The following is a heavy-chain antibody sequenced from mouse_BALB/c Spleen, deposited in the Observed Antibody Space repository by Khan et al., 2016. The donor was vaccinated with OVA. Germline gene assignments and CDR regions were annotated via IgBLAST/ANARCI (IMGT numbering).Heavy chain of an antibody. V-gene: IGHV3-2*02. D-gene: IGHD1-1*01. CDR2: ISYSGVT. J-gene: IGHJ2*01. CDR3: ARENYYGDYIDY. Sequence: EVQLQESGPGLEKPSQSLSLTCTVTGYSITSGYAWNWIRKFPGNKLEWIGYISYSGVTSYTPSLKSRISISRDTSKNQFILQLNSVTTEDTATYCCARENYYGDYIDYWGQGTTLTVSS. CDR1: GYSITSGYA.